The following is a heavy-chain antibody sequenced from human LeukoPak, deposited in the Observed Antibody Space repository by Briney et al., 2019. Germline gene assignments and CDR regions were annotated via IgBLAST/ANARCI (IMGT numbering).Heavy chain of an antibody. D-gene: IGHD5-18*01. CDR1: GFMFDDYG. Sequence: PRGSLRLSCAASGFMFDDYGMSWVRQDPGKRLEWVSGINWNGASTAYADSVKGRFIISRDNAKNSLYLQMNSLRAEDTALYYCARAGTSGYSYPHSWGQGTLVTVSS. V-gene: IGHV3-20*04. CDR3: ARAGTSGYSYPHS. CDR2: INWNGAST. J-gene: IGHJ4*02.